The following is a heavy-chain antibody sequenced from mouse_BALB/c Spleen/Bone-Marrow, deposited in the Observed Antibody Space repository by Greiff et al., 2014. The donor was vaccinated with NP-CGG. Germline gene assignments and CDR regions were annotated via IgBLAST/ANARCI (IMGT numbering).Heavy chain of an antibody. CDR3: ARQDYYGSSPHWYFDV. J-gene: IGHJ1*01. V-gene: IGHV5-9-3*01. CDR2: ISSGGSYT. Sequence: EVQLVESGGGLVKPGGSLKLSCAASGFTFSSYAMSWVRQTPEKRLEWVATISSGGSYTYYADSVKGRFTISRDTAKNTLYLQMRSLRSEDTAMYYCARQDYYGSSPHWYFDVWGAGTTVTVSS. CDR1: GFTFSSYA. D-gene: IGHD1-1*01.